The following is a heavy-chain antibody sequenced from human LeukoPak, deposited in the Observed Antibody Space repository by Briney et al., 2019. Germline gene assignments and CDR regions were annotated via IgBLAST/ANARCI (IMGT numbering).Heavy chain of an antibody. CDR3: ASGIAARESYYYYYYMDV. Sequence: SETLSLTCTVSGGSIGSGGYFWTWIRQPPGKGLEWIGYMSQSGSTYYNPSLMSRVTMSVDTSKNQFSLKVNSVTAADTAVYYCASGIAARESYYYYYYMDVWGKGTTVTVSS. J-gene: IGHJ6*03. V-gene: IGHV4-61*08. CDR1: GGSIGSGGYF. CDR2: MSQSGST. D-gene: IGHD6-6*01.